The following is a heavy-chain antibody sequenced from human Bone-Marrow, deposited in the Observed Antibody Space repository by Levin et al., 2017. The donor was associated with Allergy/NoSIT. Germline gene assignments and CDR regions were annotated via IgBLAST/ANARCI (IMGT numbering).Heavy chain of an antibody. J-gene: IGHJ3*02. Sequence: PSETLSLTCTVSGGSISSDNYLWSWIRQPPGKGLEWIVYIHYSGTAHYNPSLTSRVTISIDTSKNQFSLKLSSVTAADTALYCCAREVRVADETDAFDIWGQGTTVTVSS. CDR1: GGSISSDNYL. V-gene: IGHV4-30-4*01. D-gene: IGHD3-22*01. CDR2: IHYSGTA. CDR3: AREVRVADETDAFDI.